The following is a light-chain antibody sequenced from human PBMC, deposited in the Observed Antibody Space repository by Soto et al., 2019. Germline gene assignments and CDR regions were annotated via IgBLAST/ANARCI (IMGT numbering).Light chain of an antibody. CDR2: GAS. CDR3: QQYGSSPIT. CDR1: QSVSSNY. Sequence: EIVLTQSPCTLSLSPGERATLSCRASQSVSSNYLAWCQQKPGQAPRLLIFGASSRATGIPDRFSGSGSGTDFTLTISRLEPEDFAVYYCQQYGSSPITFGQGTRLEIK. J-gene: IGKJ5*01. V-gene: IGKV3-20*01.